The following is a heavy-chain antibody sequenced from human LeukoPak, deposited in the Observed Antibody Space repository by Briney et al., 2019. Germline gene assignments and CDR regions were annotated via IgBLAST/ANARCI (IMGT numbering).Heavy chain of an antibody. CDR3: AGDGYKTNWYFDL. CDR1: GGSISSSNW. D-gene: IGHD5-24*01. Sequence: SGTLSLTCAVSGGSISSSNWWSWVRQPPGKGLEWIGEIYHSGSTNYNPSLKSRVTISVDTSKNQFSLKLSSVTAADTAVYYCAGDGYKTNWYFDLWGRGTLVTVSS. J-gene: IGHJ2*01. CDR2: IYHSGST. V-gene: IGHV4-4*02.